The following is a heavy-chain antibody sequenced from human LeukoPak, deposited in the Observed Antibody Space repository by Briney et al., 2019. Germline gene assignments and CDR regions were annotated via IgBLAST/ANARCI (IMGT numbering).Heavy chain of an antibody. Sequence: SETLSLTCTVSGGSISSGSYYWSWIRQPAGKGLEWIGRIYTSGSTNYNPSLKSRVTISVDTSKNQFSLKLSSVTAADTAVYYCARHSIAAAGKIVGATTEAYYFDYWGQGTLVTVSS. CDR3: ARHSIAAAGKIVGATTEAYYFDY. CDR2: IYTSGST. D-gene: IGHD1-26*01. J-gene: IGHJ4*02. V-gene: IGHV4-61*02. CDR1: GGSISSGSYY.